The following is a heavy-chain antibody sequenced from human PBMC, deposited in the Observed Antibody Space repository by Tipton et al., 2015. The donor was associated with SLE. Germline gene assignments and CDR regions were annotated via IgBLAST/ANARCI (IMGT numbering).Heavy chain of an antibody. CDR1: GYTFSNYG. CDR3: ARGRMTRYGFDI. Sequence: QVQLVQSGAEVKKAGASMKVSCKASGYTFSNYGISWVRQAPGQGLEWMGWISTYNGNTNSAQKLQGRVTMTTDTSTSTAHMELRSLRSDDTAVYYCARGRMTRYGFDIWGQGTMVTVSS. J-gene: IGHJ3*02. D-gene: IGHD2-21*02. V-gene: IGHV1-18*01. CDR2: ISTYNGNT.